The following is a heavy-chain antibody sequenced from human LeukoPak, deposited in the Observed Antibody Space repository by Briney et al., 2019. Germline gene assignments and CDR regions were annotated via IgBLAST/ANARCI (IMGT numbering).Heavy chain of an antibody. V-gene: IGHV3-21*01. D-gene: IGHD2-2*01. CDR1: GFPLSSYS. CDR2: ISSSSYI. J-gene: IGHJ3*02. Sequence: GGSLRLSCAAPGFPLSSYSRNWVRQAPGKGLEWVSSISSSSYIYYADSVKGRFTISRDNAKNSLYLQMNSLRAEDTAVYYCARERVPAATLDAFDIWAKGQWSPSLQ. CDR3: ARERVPAATLDAFDI.